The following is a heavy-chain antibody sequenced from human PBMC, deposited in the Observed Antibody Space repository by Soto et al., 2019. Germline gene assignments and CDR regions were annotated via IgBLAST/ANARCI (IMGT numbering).Heavy chain of an antibody. D-gene: IGHD1-26*01. CDR1: GYTFTGYY. CDR3: AKRGAGGGGRDAFDT. J-gene: IGHJ3*02. V-gene: IGHV1-2*02. CDR2: INPKSGGT. Sequence: ASEKVSCKASGYTFTGYYMHSVRQAPGQGLEWMGWINPKSGGTNYAQKFQGRVTMTRDTSISTAYMELNRLRSDETAVYYCAKRGAGGGGRDAFDTWGQETTVTV.